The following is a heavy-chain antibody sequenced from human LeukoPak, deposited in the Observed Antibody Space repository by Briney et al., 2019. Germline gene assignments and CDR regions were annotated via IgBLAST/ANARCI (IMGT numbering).Heavy chain of an antibody. Sequence: GASVNVSCKASGYTFTIYAMHWVRQAPGQRLEWMGWINAGNGNTKYSQKFQGRVTITRDTSASTAYMELSSLRSEDTAVYYCARGWKLLNFDYWGQGTLVTVSS. CDR3: ARGWKLLNFDY. CDR2: INAGNGNT. J-gene: IGHJ4*02. D-gene: IGHD1-26*01. V-gene: IGHV1-3*01. CDR1: GYTFTIYA.